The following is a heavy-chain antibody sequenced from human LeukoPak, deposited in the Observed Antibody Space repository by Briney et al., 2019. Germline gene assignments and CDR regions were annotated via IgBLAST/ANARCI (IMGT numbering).Heavy chain of an antibody. CDR3: AKLAKYFYGSETYYFFEH. V-gene: IGHV3-23*01. J-gene: IGHJ4*02. Sequence: GGSLRLSCAASGFSFSMYSMSWIRQAPGKGLEWVSVISDNGAVTFYGDSVKGRFTISRDNSKNTLYLQMNSLRVEDTAVYYCAKLAKYFYGSETYYFFEHWGQGTPVSASS. CDR2: ISDNGAVT. CDR1: GFSFSMYS. D-gene: IGHD3-10*01.